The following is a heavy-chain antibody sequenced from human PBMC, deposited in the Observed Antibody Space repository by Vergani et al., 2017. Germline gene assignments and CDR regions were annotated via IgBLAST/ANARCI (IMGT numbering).Heavy chain of an antibody. CDR2: IWYDGSNK. J-gene: IGHJ3*02. Sequence: QVQLVESGGGVVQPGRSLRLSCAASGFTFSSYGMHWVRQAPGKGLEWVAVIWYDGSNKYYADSVKGRFTISRDNSKNTLYLQMNSLRAEDTAVYYCARESHTYYDFWSGYYTRDAFDIWGQGTMVTVSS. D-gene: IGHD3-3*01. CDR3: ARESHTYYDFWSGYYTRDAFDI. CDR1: GFTFSSYG. V-gene: IGHV3-33*01.